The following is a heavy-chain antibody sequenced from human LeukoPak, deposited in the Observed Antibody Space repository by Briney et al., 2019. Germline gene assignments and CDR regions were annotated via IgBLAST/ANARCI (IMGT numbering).Heavy chain of an antibody. V-gene: IGHV1-69*02. CDR3: ARATGAASSLYMDV. CDR1: GGTFSSYT. CDR2: IIPILGIA. D-gene: IGHD1-14*01. Sequence: SVKVSCKASGGTFSSYTVSWVRQAPGQGLEWMGRIIPILGIANYAQKFQGRVTITADKSTSTAYMELSSLRSEDTAVYYCARATGAASSLYMDVWGKGTTVTVSS. J-gene: IGHJ6*03.